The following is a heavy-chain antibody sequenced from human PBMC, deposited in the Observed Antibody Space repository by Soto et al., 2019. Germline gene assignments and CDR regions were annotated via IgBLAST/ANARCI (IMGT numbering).Heavy chain of an antibody. V-gene: IGHV3-23*01. D-gene: IGHD3-3*01. CDR1: GFTFSSYA. CDR3: AKDPRLYWATIFGVVEPDY. CDR2: ISGSGGST. J-gene: IGHJ4*02. Sequence: PGGSLRLSCAASGFTFSSYAMSWVRQAPGKGLEWVSAISGSGGSTYYADSVKGRFTISRDNSKNTLYLQMNSLRAEDTAVYYCAKDPRLYWATIFGVVEPDYWGQGTLVTVSS.